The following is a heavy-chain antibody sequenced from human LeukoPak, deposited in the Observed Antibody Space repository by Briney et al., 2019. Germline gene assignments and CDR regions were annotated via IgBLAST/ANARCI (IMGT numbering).Heavy chain of an antibody. V-gene: IGHV4-39*07. D-gene: IGHD4-23*01. J-gene: IGHJ4*02. CDR3: ARYPTVGLFFDY. CDR1: CGSISRNNYY. Sequence: ASETPFLTCTVSCGSISRNNYYLGGIRQPPRKGLGWIGRIYYSGRPYYNPSLKSRVTISVDTSKNQFSQKLSSVTAADTAVYYCARYPTVGLFFDYWGQGTLVTVSS. CDR2: IYYSGRP.